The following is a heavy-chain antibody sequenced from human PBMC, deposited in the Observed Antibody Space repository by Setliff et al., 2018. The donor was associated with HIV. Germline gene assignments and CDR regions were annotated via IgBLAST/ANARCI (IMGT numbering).Heavy chain of an antibody. J-gene: IGHJ4*02. CDR3: AREYDVLLWIGSQYGRGNLDS. CDR2: FDPQDGKT. V-gene: IGHV1-24*01. D-gene: IGHD3-10*01. Sequence: ASVKVSCKISGYTLTEVSMHWVRQAPGKGLEWMGYFDPQDGKTIYAQKFQGRVTMTGDTSTSTVYMELSSLRSEDTAVYYCAREYDVLLWIGSQYGRGNLDSWGQGTPVTVSS. CDR1: GYTLTEVS.